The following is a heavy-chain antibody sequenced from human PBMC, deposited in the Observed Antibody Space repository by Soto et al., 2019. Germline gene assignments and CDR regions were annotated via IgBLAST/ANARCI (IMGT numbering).Heavy chain of an antibody. J-gene: IGHJ4*02. CDR3: ARESSMRGLDY. D-gene: IGHD3-16*01. V-gene: IGHV1-18*01. CDR2: ISAYNGNI. Sequence: QVQLVQSGAEVKKPGASVKVSCKASGYTFTVYGVSWVRQAPGQGLQWMGWISAYNGNIHYAQQLQGRVTVTTDTSTSTAYMELRSLRSDDTAVYYCARESSMRGLDYWGQGTLVTVSS. CDR1: GYTFTVYG.